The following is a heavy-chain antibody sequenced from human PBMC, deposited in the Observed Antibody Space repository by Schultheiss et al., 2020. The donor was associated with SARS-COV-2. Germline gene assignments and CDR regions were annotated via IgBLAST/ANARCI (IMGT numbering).Heavy chain of an antibody. Sequence: SETLSLTCTVSGGSISSGGYYWSWIRQHPGKGLEWIGYIYYSGSTNYNPSLKSRVTMSVDTSKNQFSLKLSSVTAADTAVYYCATSVGSWYFDYWGQGTLVTVSS. V-gene: IGHV4-61*08. CDR3: ATSVGSWYFDY. D-gene: IGHD6-13*01. CDR2: IYYSGST. J-gene: IGHJ4*02. CDR1: GGSISSGGYY.